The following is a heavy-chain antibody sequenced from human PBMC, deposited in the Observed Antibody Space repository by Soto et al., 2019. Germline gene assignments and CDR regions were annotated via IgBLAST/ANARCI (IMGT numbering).Heavy chain of an antibody. J-gene: IGHJ4*02. V-gene: IGHV3-64*01. CDR3: ARDRNKVSDY. CDR1: GFTFSSYA. Sequence: PGGSLRLSCAASGFTFSSYAMHWVRQAPGKGLEYVSAISSNGGSTYYANSVKGRFTISRDNSKNTLYLQMGSLRAEDMAVYYCARDRNKVSDYWGQGTLVTVSS. CDR2: ISSNGGST.